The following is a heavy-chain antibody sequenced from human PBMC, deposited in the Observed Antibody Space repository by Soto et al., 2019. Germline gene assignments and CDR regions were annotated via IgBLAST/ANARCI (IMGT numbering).Heavy chain of an antibody. Sequence: GGSLRLSCAVSGFTFSSYGMHWVRQAPGKGLEWVAVISFDGNNEFYADSVKGRFTISRDNSKNTLYLQMNSLRTEDTAVYYCAKDDRDYDFWSGYYFDIWGQGTMVTVSS. CDR3: AKDDRDYDFWSGYYFDI. D-gene: IGHD3-3*01. CDR2: ISFDGNNE. CDR1: GFTFSSYG. J-gene: IGHJ3*02. V-gene: IGHV3-30*18.